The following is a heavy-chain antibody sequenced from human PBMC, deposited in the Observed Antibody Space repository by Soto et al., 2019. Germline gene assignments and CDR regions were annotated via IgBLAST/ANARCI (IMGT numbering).Heavy chain of an antibody. CDR3: ARDRIPHDYGDYAQLDY. CDR2: ISAYNGNT. V-gene: IGHV1-18*01. J-gene: IGHJ4*02. CDR1: GYTFTSYG. Sequence: ASVKVSCTASGYTFTSYGIIWVRQAPGQGLEWMGWISAYNGNTNYAQKLQGRVTMTTDTSTSTAYMELRSLRSDDTAVYYCARDRIPHDYGDYAQLDYWGQGTLVTVSS. D-gene: IGHD4-17*01.